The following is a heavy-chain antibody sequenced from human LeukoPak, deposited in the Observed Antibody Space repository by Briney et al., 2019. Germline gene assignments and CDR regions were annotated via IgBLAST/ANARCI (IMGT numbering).Heavy chain of an antibody. J-gene: IGHJ4*02. CDR3: ARATTAYCTGGICPNFDY. CDR2: IYYSGST. V-gene: IGHV4-59*01. CDR1: GASITSYY. D-gene: IGHD2-8*02. Sequence: SETLSLTCTVSGASITSYYWSWIRQPPGKGLEWIGYIYYSGSTNYNPSLKSRFTISVDTSKNQFSLKLSSVTAADTAVYYCARATTAYCTGGICPNFDYWGQGALVTVSS.